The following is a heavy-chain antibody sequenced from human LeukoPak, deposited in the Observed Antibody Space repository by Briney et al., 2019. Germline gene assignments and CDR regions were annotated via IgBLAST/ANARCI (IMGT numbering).Heavy chain of an antibody. D-gene: IGHD4-17*01. CDR2: ITGDGSDI. J-gene: IGHJ5*02. CDR1: GFTLNKYW. Sequence: GGSLRLSCEASGFTLNKYWMHWVRQAPGKGLVWVSRITGDGSDIAYADSVKGRFTVSRDDAKNILLLQMTSLRVEDTAIYYCARDAYTTTSNWLDPWGQGALVTVSS. CDR3: ARDAYTTTSNWLDP. V-gene: IGHV3-74*01.